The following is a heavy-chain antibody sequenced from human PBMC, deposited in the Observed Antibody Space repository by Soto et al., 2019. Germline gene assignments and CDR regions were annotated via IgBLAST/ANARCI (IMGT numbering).Heavy chain of an antibody. CDR3: EIEYGSSYSPRYYGMDV. J-gene: IGHJ6*02. V-gene: IGHV3-7*05. CDR2: IKQDGSEK. CDR1: GFTLSSYW. Sequence: EVQLVESGGGLVQPGGSLRLSCAASGFTLSSYWMSWVRQAPGKGLEWVANIKQDGSEKYYVDSVKGRFTISRDTAKSSLYLQLNSLRAEDTAVYYCEIEYGSSYSPRYYGMDVWGQGTTVTVSS. D-gene: IGHD6-13*01.